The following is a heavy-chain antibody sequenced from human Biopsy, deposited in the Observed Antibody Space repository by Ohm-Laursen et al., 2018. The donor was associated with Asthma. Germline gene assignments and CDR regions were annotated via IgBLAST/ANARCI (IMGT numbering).Heavy chain of an antibody. CDR3: ARCQVGYSSGWSLLLKKIYYSGMDV. Sequence: SSVKVSCNAPGGTFSNFAISWVRQAPGQGLEWLGGITTVFGTTNYAQKFQGRVTITADESTSTAYMEVTSLRSEDTAIYYCARCQVGYSSGWSLLLKKIYYSGMDVWGQGTAVTVSS. CDR1: GGTFSNFA. V-gene: IGHV1-69*01. D-gene: IGHD6-19*01. J-gene: IGHJ6*02. CDR2: ITTVFGTT.